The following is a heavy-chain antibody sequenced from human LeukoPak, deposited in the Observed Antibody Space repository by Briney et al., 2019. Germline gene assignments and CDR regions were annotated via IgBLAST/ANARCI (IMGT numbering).Heavy chain of an antibody. J-gene: IGHJ4*02. V-gene: IGHV3-23*01. CDR3: AEMKGITMVRGTFDY. D-gene: IGHD3-10*01. Sequence: GGSLRLSCAASGFTFSSYAMTWVRQAPGKGLEWVSSISGSGGDTYYADSVKGRFAFPRDNSKNTLYLQMSSLRAEDTAVYYCAEMKGITMVRGTFDYWGQGTLVTVSS. CDR1: GFTFSSYA. CDR2: ISGSGGDT.